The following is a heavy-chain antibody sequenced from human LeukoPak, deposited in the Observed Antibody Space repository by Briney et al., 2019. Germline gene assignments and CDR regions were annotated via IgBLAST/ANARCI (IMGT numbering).Heavy chain of an antibody. CDR2: INHSGST. Sequence: SETLSLTCAVYGGSFSGYYWSWIRQPPGKGLGWIGEINHSGSTNYNPSLKSRVTISVDTSKNQFSLKLSSVTAADTAVYYCARARRAVAVYYFDYWGQGTLVTVSS. V-gene: IGHV4-34*01. J-gene: IGHJ4*02. CDR1: GGSFSGYY. D-gene: IGHD6-19*01. CDR3: ARARRAVAVYYFDY.